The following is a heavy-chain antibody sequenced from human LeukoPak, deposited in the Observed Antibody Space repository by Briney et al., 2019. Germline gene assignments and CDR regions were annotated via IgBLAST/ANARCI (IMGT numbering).Heavy chain of an antibody. CDR2: IDPSDSYT. CDR3: ARQYIAVAGNNWFDP. J-gene: IGHJ5*02. CDR1: GYSFTSYW. Sequence: GESLKISCTGSGYSFTSYWISWVRQMPGKGLEWMGRIDPSDSYTNYSPSFQGHVTISADKSISTAYLQWSSLKASDTAMYYCARQYIAVAGNNWFDPWGQGTLVTVSS. V-gene: IGHV5-10-1*01. D-gene: IGHD6-19*01.